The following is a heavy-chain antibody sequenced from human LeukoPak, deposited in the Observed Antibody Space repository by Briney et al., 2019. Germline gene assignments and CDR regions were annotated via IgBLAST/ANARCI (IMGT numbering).Heavy chain of an antibody. CDR3: ARDLELGY. Sequence: SETLSLTCTVSGGSIDNYYWSWIRQPPGEGLEWIGHILYSGTTSYTTSPKSRVTISLDTSKKQISLKVTSVTAADTAVYYCARDLELGYWGQGILVTVSS. J-gene: IGHJ4*02. V-gene: IGHV4-59*01. D-gene: IGHD6-13*01. CDR2: ILYSGTT. CDR1: GGSIDNYY.